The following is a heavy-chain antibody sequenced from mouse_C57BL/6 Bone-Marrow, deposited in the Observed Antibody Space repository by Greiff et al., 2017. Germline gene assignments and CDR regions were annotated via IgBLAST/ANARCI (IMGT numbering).Heavy chain of an antibody. CDR3: ARVVRRYFDY. D-gene: IGHD1-1*01. CDR2: IYPRSGNT. V-gene: IGHV1-81*01. Sequence: QMQLKQSGAELARPGASVKLSCKASGYTFTSYGISWVKQRTGQGLEWIGEIYPRSGNTYYNEKFKGKATLTADKSSSTAYMELRSLTSEDSAVYFCARVVRRYFDYWGQGTTLTVSS. CDR1: GYTFTSYG. J-gene: IGHJ2*01.